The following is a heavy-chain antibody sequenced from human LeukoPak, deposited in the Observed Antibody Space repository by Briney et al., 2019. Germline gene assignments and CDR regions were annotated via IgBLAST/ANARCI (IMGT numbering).Heavy chain of an antibody. V-gene: IGHV1-2*02. D-gene: IGHD3-16*01. CDR2: VNKQSGGT. CDR1: GYTFTDYY. J-gene: IGHJ4*02. Sequence: ASVKVSCKTSGYTFTDYYIHWVRQPPGQGLEVMGWVNKQSGGTGYAAKFRGRVTLTRDTSTTTSYMDLSSLTSDDTSVYYCARDRSSLYKGNYAFWGQGTLVTVSS. CDR3: ARDRSSLYKGNYAF.